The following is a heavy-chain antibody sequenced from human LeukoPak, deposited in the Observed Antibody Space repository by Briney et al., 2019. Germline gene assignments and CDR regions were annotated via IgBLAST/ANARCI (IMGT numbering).Heavy chain of an antibody. J-gene: IGHJ4*02. Sequence: ASVNVSCKASGYTFTSYYMHWLRQAPGQGLAWMGIIHPSGGSTNYAQKFQGRVTMTRDTSTSTVYMERSSLRAEDTAVYYCARGMWMITFGGVIAPDFDYWGQGTLVTVSS. CDR3: ARGMWMITFGGVIAPDFDY. D-gene: IGHD3-16*02. V-gene: IGHV1-46*01. CDR1: GYTFTSYY. CDR2: IHPSGGST.